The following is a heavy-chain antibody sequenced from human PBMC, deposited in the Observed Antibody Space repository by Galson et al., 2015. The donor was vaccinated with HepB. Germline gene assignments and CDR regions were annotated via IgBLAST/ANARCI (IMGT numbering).Heavy chain of an antibody. CDR1: GFTFTTQA. Sequence: SLRLSCAASGFTFTTQAMHWVRQAPGKGLGWVSGISFGSGTTYYADSVKGRFTISRDKSKNTVFVQMNSLRVEDTAVYYCARPPFYTVNYPYFDSWGQGTLVTVSS. CDR3: ARPPFYTVNYPYFDS. J-gene: IGHJ4*02. D-gene: IGHD3-16*01. CDR2: ISFGSGTT. V-gene: IGHV3-23*01.